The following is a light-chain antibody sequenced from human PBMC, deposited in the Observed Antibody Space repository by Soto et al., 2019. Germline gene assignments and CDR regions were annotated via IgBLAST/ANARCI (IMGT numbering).Light chain of an antibody. J-gene: IGLJ1*01. Sequence: SGLTQPGSGSGSPGQSITISCTGTSSDVGGYNYVSWYQQHPGKAPKLMIYEVSNRPSGVSNRFSGSKSGNTASLTISGLQAEDEADYYCSSYTSSSTYVFGTGTKVTVL. CDR2: EVS. CDR1: SSDVGGYNY. V-gene: IGLV2-14*01. CDR3: SSYTSSSTYV.